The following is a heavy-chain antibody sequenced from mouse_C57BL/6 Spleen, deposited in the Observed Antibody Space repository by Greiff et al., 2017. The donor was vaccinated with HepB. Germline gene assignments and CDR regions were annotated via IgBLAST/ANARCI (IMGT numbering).Heavy chain of an antibody. V-gene: IGHV10-1*01. D-gene: IGHD2-4*01. CDR3: VRIYYDYDWSLDYAMDY. CDR2: IRSKSNNYAT. CDR1: GFSFNTYA. J-gene: IGHJ4*01. Sequence: GGGLVQPKGSLKLSCAASGFSFNTYAMNWVRQAPGKGLEWVARIRSKSNNYATYYADSVKDRFTISRDDSESMLYLQMNNLKTEDTAMYYCVRIYYDYDWSLDYAMDYWGQGTSVTVSS.